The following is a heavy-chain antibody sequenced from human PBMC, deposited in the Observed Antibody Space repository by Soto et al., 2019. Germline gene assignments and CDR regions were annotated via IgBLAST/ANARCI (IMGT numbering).Heavy chain of an antibody. CDR3: ARDQGVAAAGITWFDP. Sequence: DTLYLTFTVAGASMKRYHWSWIRQPAGRETERIGHIHSSASTNSKPSLKSRVTMSVDPSKNQLSLRLMSLTAADTAVYSCARDQGVAAAGITWFDPWGQRSLVTVSS. D-gene: IGHD6-13*01. CDR1: GASMKRYH. J-gene: IGHJ5*02. V-gene: IGHV4-4*07. CDR2: IHSSAST.